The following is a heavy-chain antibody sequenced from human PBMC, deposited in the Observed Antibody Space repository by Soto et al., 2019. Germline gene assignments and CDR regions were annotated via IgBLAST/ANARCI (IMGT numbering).Heavy chain of an antibody. CDR1: KFSPCSYS. V-gene: IGHV3-30-3*01. Sequence: GGSLRFSCAASKFSPCSYSMHSVSQGPDTGLECVSVISYDGSNKYDADSVKGRLTISRDNSEDAPYLQMNSLRHEHTAVYYEAVDSGIAPTAFYYCVQRPLFTVAS. D-gene: IGHD6-13*01. CDR2: ISYDGSNK. CDR3: AVDSGIAPTAFYY. J-gene: IGHJ4*02.